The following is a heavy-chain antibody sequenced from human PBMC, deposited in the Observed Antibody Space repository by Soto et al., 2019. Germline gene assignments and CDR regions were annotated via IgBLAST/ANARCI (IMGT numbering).Heavy chain of an antibody. D-gene: IGHD3-10*01. CDR2: ISSSSSYI. CDR1: GFTFSSYS. J-gene: IGHJ4*02. V-gene: IGHV3-21*01. CDR3: ARTYYYGSGSYGPVDY. Sequence: GGSLRLSCAASGFTFSSYSMNWVRQAPGKGLEWVSSISSSSSYIYYADSVKGRFTISRDNAKNSLHLQMNSLRAEDTAVYYCARTYYYGSGSYGPVDYWGQGTLVTVSS.